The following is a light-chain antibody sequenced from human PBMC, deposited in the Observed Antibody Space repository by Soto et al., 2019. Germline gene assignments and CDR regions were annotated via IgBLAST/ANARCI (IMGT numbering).Light chain of an antibody. V-gene: IGLV2-14*03. J-gene: IGLJ2*01. CDR2: DVT. Sequence: QLVLTQPASVSGSPGQSTTISCTGTSSDVGTYNHISWYQQHPGKAPKLIIYDVTSRPSGVSNRFSGSKSGNTASLTISGLQAEDEADYYCSSHASGSTLIFGGGTKVTVL. CDR1: SSDVGTYNH. CDR3: SSHASGSTLI.